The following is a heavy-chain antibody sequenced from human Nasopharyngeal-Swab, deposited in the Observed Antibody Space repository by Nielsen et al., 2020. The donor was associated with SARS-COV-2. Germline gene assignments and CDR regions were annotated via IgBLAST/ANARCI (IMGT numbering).Heavy chain of an antibody. V-gene: IGHV3-48*02. CDR2: ISSSSSTI. CDR1: GFTFSSYS. D-gene: IGHD6-6*01. J-gene: IGHJ4*02. CDR3: ARAGAARPTATDY. Sequence: GESLKISCAASGFTFSSYSMNWVRQAPGKGLEWVSYISSSSSTIYYADSVKGRFTISRDNAKNSLYLQTNSLRDEDTAVYYCARAGAARPTATDYWGQGTLVTVSS.